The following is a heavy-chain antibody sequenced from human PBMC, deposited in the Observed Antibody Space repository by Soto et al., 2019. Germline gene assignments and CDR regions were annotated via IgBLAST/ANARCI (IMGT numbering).Heavy chain of an antibody. V-gene: IGHV4-34*01. D-gene: IGHD2-2*02. CDR1: GGSFSGYY. J-gene: IGHJ5*02. Sequence: SETLSLTCAVYGGSFSGYYWSWIRQPPGKGLEWIGEINHSGSTNYNPSLKSRVTISVDTSKNQFSLKLSSVTAADTAVYYCARTRSYRNWFDPWGQGTLVTVSS. CDR3: ARTRSYRNWFDP. CDR2: INHSGST.